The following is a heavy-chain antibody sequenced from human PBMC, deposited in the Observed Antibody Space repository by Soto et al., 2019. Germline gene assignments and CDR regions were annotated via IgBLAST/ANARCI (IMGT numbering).Heavy chain of an antibody. CDR3: AKDLGYSGYDSYYFDY. J-gene: IGHJ4*02. D-gene: IGHD5-12*01. CDR1: GFTFSSYA. V-gene: IGHV3-23*01. Sequence: GGSLRLSCAASGFTFSSYAMSWVRQAPGKGLEWVSAISGSGGSTYYADSVKGRFTISRDNSKNTLYLQMNSLRAEDTAVYYCAKDLGYSGYDSYYFDYWGQGTLVTVSS. CDR2: ISGSGGST.